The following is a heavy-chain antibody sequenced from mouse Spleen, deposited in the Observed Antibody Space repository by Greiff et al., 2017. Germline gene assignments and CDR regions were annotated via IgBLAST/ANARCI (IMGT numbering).Heavy chain of an antibody. CDR2: IDPSDSET. V-gene: IGHV1-52*01. CDR3: ARDSSGYVDWFAY. Sequence: QVQLQQPGAELVRPGSSVKLSCKASGYTFTSYWMHWVKQRPIQGLEWIGNIDPSDSETHYNQRFKDKATLTVDKSSSTAYMQLSSLTSEDSAVYYCARDSSGYVDWFAYWGQGTLVTVSA. D-gene: IGHD3-2*02. CDR1: GYTFTSYW. J-gene: IGHJ3*01.